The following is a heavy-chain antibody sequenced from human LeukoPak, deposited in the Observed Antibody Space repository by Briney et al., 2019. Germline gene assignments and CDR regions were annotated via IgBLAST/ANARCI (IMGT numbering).Heavy chain of an antibody. V-gene: IGHV4-31*03. CDR3: ASLVRGAFDI. Sequence: SQTLSLTCTVSGGSISSGDYYWSWIRQHPGKGLEWIGYIYYSGSTYYNPSLKSRLTISVDTSKKQFSLRLSSVTAADTAVYYCASLVRGAFDIWGQGTMVTVSS. J-gene: IGHJ3*02. CDR2: IYYSGST. D-gene: IGHD3-10*01. CDR1: GGSISSGDYY.